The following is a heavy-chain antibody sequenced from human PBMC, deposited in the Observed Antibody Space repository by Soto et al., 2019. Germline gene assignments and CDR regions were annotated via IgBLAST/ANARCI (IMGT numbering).Heavy chain of an antibody. J-gene: IGHJ4*02. D-gene: IGHD6-13*01. V-gene: IGHV3-21*05. CDR3: AGGSSSSPTPFDY. CDR2: IDSSTSYK. CDR1: GYTLSDYS. Sequence: GGSLRLSCAASGYTLSDYSMNWVRQAPGKGLEWISYIDSSTSYKNYADSVKGRFTISRDNAKNSLYLQMNSLRAEDTAVYYCAGGSSSSPTPFDYWGQGTLVTVSS.